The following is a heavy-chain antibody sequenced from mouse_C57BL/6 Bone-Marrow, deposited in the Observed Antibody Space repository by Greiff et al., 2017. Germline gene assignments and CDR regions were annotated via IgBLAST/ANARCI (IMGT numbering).Heavy chain of an antibody. D-gene: IGHD1-1*01. Sequence: QVQLQQPGAELVMPGASVKLSCKASGYTFTSYWMHWVKQRPGQGLEWIGEIDPSDSYTNYNQQFKGKSTLTVDKSSSTAYMQLSSLTSEDSAVYYCERENYGSSYWFAYWGQGTLVTVSA. V-gene: IGHV1-69*01. CDR2: IDPSDSYT. J-gene: IGHJ3*01. CDR3: ERENYGSSYWFAY. CDR1: GYTFTSYW.